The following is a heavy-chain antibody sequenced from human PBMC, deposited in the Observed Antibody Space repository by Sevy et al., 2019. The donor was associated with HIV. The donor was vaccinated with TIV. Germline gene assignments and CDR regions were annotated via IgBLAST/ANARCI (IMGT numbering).Heavy chain of an antibody. CDR2: ISGSGGST. J-gene: IGHJ4*02. Sequence: GGSLRLSCAASGFTFSSYAMSWVRQAPGKGLEWVSTISGSGGSTYYADSVKGRFTISRDNSKNTLYLQMNSLRAEDTAVYYCARMSCSGGSCYFDYWGQGTLVTVSS. V-gene: IGHV3-23*01. CDR1: GFTFSSYA. CDR3: ARMSCSGGSCYFDY. D-gene: IGHD2-15*01.